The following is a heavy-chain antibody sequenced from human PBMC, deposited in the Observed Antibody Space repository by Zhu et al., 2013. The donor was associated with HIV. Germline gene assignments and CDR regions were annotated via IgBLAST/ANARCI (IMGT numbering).Heavy chain of an antibody. Sequence: KVSCKASGYTFTGYYIHWVRQAPGQGLEWMGWINSNSGGTNYAQRFQGRVTMTRDTSISTAYMELSRLRSDDTAVYYCARVRGEGDGAYYYHYMDVWGKGTTVTVSS. D-gene: IGHD3-10*01. CDR1: GYTFTGYY. CDR3: ARVRGEGDGAYYYHYMDV. J-gene: IGHJ6*03. V-gene: IGHV1-2*02. CDR2: INSNSGGT.